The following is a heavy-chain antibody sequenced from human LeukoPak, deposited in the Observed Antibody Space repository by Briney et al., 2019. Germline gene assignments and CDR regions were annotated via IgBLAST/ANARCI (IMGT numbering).Heavy chain of an antibody. Sequence: PWGSLKLSCAASGFPVSSNYMSWVRQAPGKGLEWVSVIYSGGSTYYADSVKGRFTISRDNSKNTLYLQMNSLRAEDTAVYYCARARVGAYDPWGQGTLVTVSS. CDR3: ARARVGAYDP. D-gene: IGHD1-26*01. V-gene: IGHV3-53*01. J-gene: IGHJ5*02. CDR1: GFPVSSNY. CDR2: IYSGGST.